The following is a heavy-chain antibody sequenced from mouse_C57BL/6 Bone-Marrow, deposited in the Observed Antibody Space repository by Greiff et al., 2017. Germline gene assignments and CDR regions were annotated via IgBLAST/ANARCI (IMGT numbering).Heavy chain of an antibody. CDR3: TTFYYDYDEAY. Sequence: EVHLVESGAELVRPGASVKLSCTASGFNIKDDYMHWVKQRPEQGLEWIGWIDPENGETESASNFQGKDTITADTSSQTAYLQLSSLTSEDTAVYYCTTFYYDYDEAYWGQGTLVTVSA. CDR1: GFNIKDDY. V-gene: IGHV14-4*01. J-gene: IGHJ3*01. D-gene: IGHD2-4*01. CDR2: IDPENGET.